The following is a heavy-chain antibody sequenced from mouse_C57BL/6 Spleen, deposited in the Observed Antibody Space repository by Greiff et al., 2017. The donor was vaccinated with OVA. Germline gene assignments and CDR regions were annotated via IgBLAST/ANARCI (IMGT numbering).Heavy chain of an antibody. J-gene: IGHJ2*01. Sequence: VQLQQSGPVLVKPGASVKMSCKASGYTFTDYYMNWVKQSHGKSLEWIGVINPYNGGTSYNQKFKGKATLTVDKSSSTAYMELNSLTSEDSAVYYCARSSITTVVGGYFDYWGQGTTLTVSS. CDR2: INPYNGGT. CDR1: GYTFTDYY. V-gene: IGHV1-19*01. D-gene: IGHD1-1*01. CDR3: ARSSITTVVGGYFDY.